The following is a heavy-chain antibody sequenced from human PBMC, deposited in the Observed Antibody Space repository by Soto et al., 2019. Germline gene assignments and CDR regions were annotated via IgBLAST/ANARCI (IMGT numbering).Heavy chain of an antibody. CDR3: ARDNPNYYYDRSLGY. D-gene: IGHD3-22*01. J-gene: IGHJ4*02. Sequence: ASVKVSCKASGGTFSSYAISWVRQAPGQGLEWMGGIIPIFGTANYAQKFQGRVTITADESTSTAYMELSSLRSEDTAVYYCARDNPNYYYDRSLGYWGQGTLGTVSS. CDR2: IIPIFGTA. CDR1: GGTFSSYA. V-gene: IGHV1-69*13.